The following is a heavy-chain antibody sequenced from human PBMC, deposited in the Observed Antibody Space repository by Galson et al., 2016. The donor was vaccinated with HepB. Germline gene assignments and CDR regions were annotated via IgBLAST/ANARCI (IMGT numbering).Heavy chain of an antibody. CDR2: TYHSGKS. V-gene: IGHV4-4*02. D-gene: IGHD2-2*01. J-gene: IGHJ6*02. Sequence: SETLSLTCAVSGGSISSTHWWNWVRQPPGKGLEWIGGTYHSGKSNYSPSLKSRVTISVDKSKSQFSLRLSSVTAADTAVYYCARAHCNASSCQDSSFYYYGLDVWGQGTTVTVSS. CDR1: GGSISSTHW. CDR3: ARAHCNASSCQDSSFYYYGLDV.